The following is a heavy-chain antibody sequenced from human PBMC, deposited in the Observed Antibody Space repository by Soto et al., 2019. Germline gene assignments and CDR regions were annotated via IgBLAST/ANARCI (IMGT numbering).Heavy chain of an antibody. CDR1: GFTFSFYS. V-gene: IGHV3-21*01. J-gene: IGHJ4*02. CDR2: VSRNTNYI. CDR3: TRDLSFNQPGGFDL. Sequence: EVQLVESGGGLVTPGGSLRLSCAASGFTFSFYSMNWVRQAPGRGLQWVSSVSRNTNYIYYAGSVKGRFTISRDDAKNSVYLQMHSLRAEDTAVYYCTRDLSFNQPGGFDLWGQGTLVTVSS. D-gene: IGHD3-16*01.